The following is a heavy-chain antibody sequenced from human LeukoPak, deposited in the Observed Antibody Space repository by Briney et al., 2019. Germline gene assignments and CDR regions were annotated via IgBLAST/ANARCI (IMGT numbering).Heavy chain of an antibody. V-gene: IGHV3-53*01. CDR1: GFTFSNNY. D-gene: IGHD6-13*01. Sequence: HPGGSLRLSCAASGFTFSNNYMNWVRQAPGKGLEWVSVIYTDGSSYYSDSVKRPITISRDNSKNTLYLQMNRLRAEDTAVYYCVRGPRGSNRYGWFDPWGQGTLVTVSS. CDR3: VRGPRGSNRYGWFDP. CDR2: IYTDGSS. J-gene: IGHJ5*02.